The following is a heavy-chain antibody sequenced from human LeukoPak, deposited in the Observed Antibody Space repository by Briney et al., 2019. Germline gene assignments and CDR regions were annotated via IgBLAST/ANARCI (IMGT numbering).Heavy chain of an antibody. D-gene: IGHD4-17*01. CDR3: ARAGRGDDYGDYYFDY. J-gene: IGHJ4*02. CDR1: GFTFSSYE. V-gene: IGHV3-48*03. CDR2: ISSSGSTI. Sequence: GGSLRLSCAASGFTFSSYEVNWVRQAPGKGLEWVSYISSSGSTIYYADSVKGRFTISRDNAKNSLYLQMNSLRAEDTAVYYCARAGRGDDYGDYYFDYWGQGTLVTVSS.